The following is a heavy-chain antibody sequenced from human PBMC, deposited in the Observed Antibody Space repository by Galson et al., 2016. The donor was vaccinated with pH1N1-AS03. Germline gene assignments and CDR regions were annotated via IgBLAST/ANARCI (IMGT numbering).Heavy chain of an antibody. V-gene: IGHV4-59*01. CDR1: GGSIRSYY. CDR3: ARGNYGDYGGAD. CDR2: IYNGGST. Sequence: SETLSLTCAVSGGSIRSYYWNWIRQSPGKEMEWIGYIYNGGSTNYNPSLNNRVTISLDKSQNQIFLRLSSVTTSDTAVYYCARGNYGDYGGADWGQGTLVIVSS. D-gene: IGHD4-17*01. J-gene: IGHJ1*01.